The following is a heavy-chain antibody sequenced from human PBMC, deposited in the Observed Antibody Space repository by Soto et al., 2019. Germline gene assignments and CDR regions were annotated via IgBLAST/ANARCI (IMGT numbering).Heavy chain of an antibody. D-gene: IGHD6-19*01. CDR3: AAARAVAGRAFDY. CDR2: IVVGSGNT. V-gene: IGHV1-58*01. CDR1: GFTFTSSA. J-gene: IGHJ4*02. Sequence: ASVKVSCTASGFTFTSSAVQWVRQARGQRLEWIGWIVVGSGNTNYAQKFQERVTITRDMSTSTAYMELSSLRSEDTAVYYCAAARAVAGRAFDYWGQGTLVTVSS.